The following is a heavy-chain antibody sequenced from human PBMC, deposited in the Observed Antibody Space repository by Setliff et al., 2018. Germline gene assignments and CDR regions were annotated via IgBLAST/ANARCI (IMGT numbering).Heavy chain of an antibody. CDR1: GASITSDAYY. D-gene: IGHD3-22*01. Sequence: PSETLSLTCIVSGASITSDAYYWSWVRQHPGKGLEFIGYVFYNGAAKYDPSLKSRVTMSVDTSKNHVSLKLSSVTAADTAVYYCARAHTWSLPNDNSGYPGWFDPWGQGTLVTVSS. J-gene: IGHJ5*02. CDR2: VFYNGAA. CDR3: ARAHTWSLPNDNSGYPGWFDP. V-gene: IGHV4-61*03.